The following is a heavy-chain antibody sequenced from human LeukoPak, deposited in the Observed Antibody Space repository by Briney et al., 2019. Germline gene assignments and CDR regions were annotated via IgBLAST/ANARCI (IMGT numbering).Heavy chain of an antibody. Sequence: GRSLRLSCAASGVVVSDSAMHWIRQAPGKGLEWVSLISKDGSNKYYADSVKGRFTISRDNSKNTLYLQMNSLRAEDTAVYYCARAQGMATILRYMDVWGKGTTVTVSS. V-gene: IGHV3-30*04. CDR1: GVVVSDSA. J-gene: IGHJ6*03. CDR3: ARAQGMATILRYMDV. D-gene: IGHD5-24*01. CDR2: ISKDGSNK.